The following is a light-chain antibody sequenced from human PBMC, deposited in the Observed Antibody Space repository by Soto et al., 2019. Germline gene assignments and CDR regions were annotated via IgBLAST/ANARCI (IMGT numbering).Light chain of an antibody. CDR2: DVY. Sequence: IVLTQSPGTLSLSPGERATLSCRASQSVPKSYLGWYQQRPGQALRLLIYDVYNRATGIPDRFSGSESGTDYTLTISRLEPEDFAVYYCHQYAWSPLTFGQGTRLEIK. J-gene: IGKJ5*01. CDR1: QSVPKSY. V-gene: IGKV3-20*01. CDR3: HQYAWSPLT.